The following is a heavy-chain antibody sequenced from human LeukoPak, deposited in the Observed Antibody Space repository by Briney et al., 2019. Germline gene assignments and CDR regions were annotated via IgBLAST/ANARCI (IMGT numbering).Heavy chain of an antibody. CDR1: GFTFNSYP. CDR2: ITDSGDGT. V-gene: IGHV3-23*01. CDR3: ARQVFGSSGSLYHFDY. D-gene: IGHD3-22*01. Sequence: GGSLRLSCAASGFTFNSYPMRWVRQAPGKGLEWVSSITDSGDGTNYADSVKGRFTISRDNSRNTLYLQLDSLRAEDTAVYYCARQVFGSSGSLYHFDYWGQGALVTVSS. J-gene: IGHJ4*02.